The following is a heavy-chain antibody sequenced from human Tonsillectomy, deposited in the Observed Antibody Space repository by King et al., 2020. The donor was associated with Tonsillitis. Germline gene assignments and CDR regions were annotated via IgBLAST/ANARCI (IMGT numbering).Heavy chain of an antibody. J-gene: IGHJ4*02. Sequence: VQLVESGGGLVQPGGSLRLSCAASGFTFWSYAMSWVLQAPGKGLEWVSAVRGSGGSTYYSDSVQGRFTISRDNSDNTLYLHMNNLTAEDTAVYYCAKSGEGLTTVTTDWGQGTLVTVSS. CDR1: GFTFWSYA. V-gene: IGHV3-23*04. D-gene: IGHD4-11*01. CDR3: AKSGEGLTTVTTD. CDR2: VRGSGGST.